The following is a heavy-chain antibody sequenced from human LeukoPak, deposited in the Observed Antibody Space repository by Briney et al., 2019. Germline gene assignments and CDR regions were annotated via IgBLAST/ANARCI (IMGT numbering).Heavy chain of an antibody. D-gene: IGHD3-3*01. Sequence: PSGTLSLTCAVSGGSVSSTNWWTWFRQPPGKGLEWIGEAHLDGRTNYNPSLTGRLTMSVDLYENHISLKLTSVTAADTAVYYCAREGGFYRPLDYSGQGTLVTVSS. V-gene: IGHV4-4*02. CDR2: AHLDGRT. CDR3: AREGGFYRPLDY. J-gene: IGHJ4*02. CDR1: GGSVSSTNW.